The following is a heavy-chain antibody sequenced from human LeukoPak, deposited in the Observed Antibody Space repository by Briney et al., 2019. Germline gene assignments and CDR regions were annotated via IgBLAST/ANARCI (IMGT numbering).Heavy chain of an antibody. CDR2: ISAYNGNT. CDR1: GYTFTNYG. V-gene: IGHV1-18*01. J-gene: IGHJ4*02. Sequence: GASAKVSCKASGYTFTNYGISWVRQAPGQGLEWMGWISAYNGNTHYAQNLQGRVTMTPDTSTSTAYMELRSLRSDDTAVYYCARDGPDYGDYVNFDYWGQGTLVTVSS. CDR3: ARDGPDYGDYVNFDY. D-gene: IGHD4-17*01.